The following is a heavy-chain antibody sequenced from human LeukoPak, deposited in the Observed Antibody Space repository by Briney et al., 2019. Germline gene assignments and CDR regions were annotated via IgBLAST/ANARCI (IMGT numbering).Heavy chain of an antibody. D-gene: IGHD1-26*01. CDR3: ARTTYSGSYGATFDI. V-gene: IGHV3-72*01. CDR2: IRNKADTYTT. CDR1: GFTFSDHY. Sequence: PGGSLRLSCAASGFTFSDHYMDWVRQAPGKGPEWVGRIRNKADTYTTEYAAPVKGRFTPSRDDSKNSLYLQMNSLKTEDTAVYYCARTTYSGSYGATFDIWGQGTMVTVSS. J-gene: IGHJ3*02.